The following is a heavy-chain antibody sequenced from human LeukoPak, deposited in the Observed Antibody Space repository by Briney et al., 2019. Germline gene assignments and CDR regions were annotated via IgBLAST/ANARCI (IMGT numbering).Heavy chain of an antibody. CDR1: GFTFSRYS. CDR2: ISSSSTYI. Sequence: GGSLRLSCAASGFTFSRYSINWVRQAPGKGLEWVSSISSSSTYIYYADSGKGRFTISRDNPKNSVSLQMNSLRAEDTAVYYCARGAKSRAAVAVDYYYYGMDVWGQGTTVTVSS. V-gene: IGHV3-21*01. J-gene: IGHJ6*02. CDR3: ARGAKSRAAVAVDYYYYGMDV. D-gene: IGHD6-19*01.